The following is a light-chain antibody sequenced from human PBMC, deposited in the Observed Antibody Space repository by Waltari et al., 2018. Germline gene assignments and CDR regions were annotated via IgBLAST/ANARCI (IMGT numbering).Light chain of an antibody. CDR2: AAS. J-gene: IGKJ1*01. Sequence: DIQMTQSPSSLSASVGDRVTITCRARPSISTYLNWYQQKPGKAPKLLIYAASSVQSGVPSRFSGSGSGTDFTLTISSLQPEDFATYYCQQSYSTPWTFGQGTKVEIK. V-gene: IGKV1-39*01. CDR1: PSISTY. CDR3: QQSYSTPWT.